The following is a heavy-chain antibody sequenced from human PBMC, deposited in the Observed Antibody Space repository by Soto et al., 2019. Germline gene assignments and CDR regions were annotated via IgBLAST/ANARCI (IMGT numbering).Heavy chain of an antibody. D-gene: IGHD3-3*01. Sequence: GGSLRLSCAASGFTFSSYWMSWVRQAPGKGLEWVANIKQDGSEKYYVDSVKGRFTISRDNAKNSLYLQMNSLRAEDTAVYYCASVKGRLRFLEWLLYSGFDYWGQGTLVTVSS. CDR2: IKQDGSEK. V-gene: IGHV3-7*01. CDR3: ASVKGRLRFLEWLLYSGFDY. CDR1: GFTFSSYW. J-gene: IGHJ4*02.